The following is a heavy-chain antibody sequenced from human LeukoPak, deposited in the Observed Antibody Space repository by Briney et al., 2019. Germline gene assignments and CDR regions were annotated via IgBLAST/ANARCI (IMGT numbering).Heavy chain of an antibody. D-gene: IGHD3-22*01. V-gene: IGHV3-21*01. J-gene: IGHJ4*02. CDR3: ASGSDSSGYYFDY. CDR2: ISSSSSYI. CDR1: GFTFSSYS. Sequence: GALRLSCAASGFTFSSYSMNWVRQAPGKGLEWVSSISSSSSYIYYADSVKGRFTISRDNAKNSLYLQMNSLRAEDTAVYYCASGSDSSGYYFDYWGQGTLVTVSS.